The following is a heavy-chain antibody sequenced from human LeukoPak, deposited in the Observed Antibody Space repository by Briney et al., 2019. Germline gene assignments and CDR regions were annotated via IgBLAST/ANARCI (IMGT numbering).Heavy chain of an antibody. CDR2: IYYSGST. Sequence: SETLSLTCTVSGGSISSSSYYWGWIHQPPGKGLEWIGSIYYSGSTYYNPSLKSRVTISVDTSKNQFSLKLSSVTAADTAVYYCARVPPPPDIVVVPAASAFDIWGQGTMVTVSS. CDR1: GGSISSSSYY. D-gene: IGHD2-2*01. V-gene: IGHV4-39*07. CDR3: ARVPPPPDIVVVPAASAFDI. J-gene: IGHJ3*02.